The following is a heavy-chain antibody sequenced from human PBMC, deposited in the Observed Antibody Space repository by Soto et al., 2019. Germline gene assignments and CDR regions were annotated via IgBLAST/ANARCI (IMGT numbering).Heavy chain of an antibody. CDR2: ISYDGSNK. Sequence: GGSLRLSCAASGFTFSSYAMHWVRQAPGKGLEWVAVISYDGSNKYYADSVKGRFTISGDNSKNTLYLQLNSLRAEDTAVYYCARDKRDLRFLEWSYFFDYWGQGTLVTVSS. J-gene: IGHJ4*02. V-gene: IGHV3-30-3*01. CDR1: GFTFSSYA. D-gene: IGHD3-3*01. CDR3: ARDKRDLRFLEWSYFFDY.